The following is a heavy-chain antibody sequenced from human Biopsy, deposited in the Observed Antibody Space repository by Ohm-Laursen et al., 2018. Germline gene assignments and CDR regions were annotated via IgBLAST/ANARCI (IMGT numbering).Heavy chain of an antibody. J-gene: IGHJ4*02. CDR3: TRAEAGSGSLLYFDY. CDR1: EFIFSRFW. Sequence: SLRLSCAASEFIFSRFWMYWVRQAPGKGLVWVSRINSAGSSTNYADAVKGRFTISRDNAKNTVFLQMNSLRAEDTAVYYCTRAEAGSGSLLYFDYWGQGTLVTVSS. D-gene: IGHD3-10*01. CDR2: INSAGSST. V-gene: IGHV3-74*01.